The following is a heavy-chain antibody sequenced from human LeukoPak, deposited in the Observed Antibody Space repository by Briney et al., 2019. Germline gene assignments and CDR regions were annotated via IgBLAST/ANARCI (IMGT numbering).Heavy chain of an antibody. V-gene: IGHV3-23*01. CDR3: AKRNTGPRIAALLEVFDY. CDR1: GFTFSSYA. Sequence: GGSLRLSCAASGFTFSSYAMSWVRQAPGKGLEWVSAISGSGGSTYYADSVKGRFTISRDNSKNTLYLQMNSLRAEDTAVYYCAKRNTGPRIAALLEVFDYWGQGTLVTVSS. CDR2: ISGSGGST. D-gene: IGHD6-6*01. J-gene: IGHJ4*02.